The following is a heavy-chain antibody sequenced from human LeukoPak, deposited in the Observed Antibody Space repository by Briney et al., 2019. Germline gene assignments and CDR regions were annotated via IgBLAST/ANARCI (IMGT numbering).Heavy chain of an antibody. CDR2: IYHSGST. CDR1: GYSISSGYY. V-gene: IGHV4-38-2*01. CDR3: ARVAWSGYYWFDP. Sequence: KPSETLSLTCAVSGYSISSGYYWGWIRQPPGKGREWIGSIYHSGSTYYNPSLKSRVTISVNTSKNQFSLKLSSVTAADTAVYYCARVAWSGYYWFDPWGQGTLVTASS. J-gene: IGHJ5*02. D-gene: IGHD3-3*01.